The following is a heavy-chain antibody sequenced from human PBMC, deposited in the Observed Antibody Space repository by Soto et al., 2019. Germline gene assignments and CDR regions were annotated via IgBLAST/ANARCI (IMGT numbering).Heavy chain of an antibody. CDR2: ITQDGSEM. V-gene: IGHV3-7*01. Sequence: EVQLVESGGGLVQPGGSLRLSCAASGSTFTSYWMTWVRQAPGKGLEWVAKITQDGSEMYYVDSVKGRVTIARYNARKSVYLQMNSLRVEDTAVYYGAGSGWEVHFDYWGQGTRITVSS. CDR3: AGSGWEVHFDY. CDR1: GSTFTSYW. D-gene: IGHD6-19*01. J-gene: IGHJ4*02.